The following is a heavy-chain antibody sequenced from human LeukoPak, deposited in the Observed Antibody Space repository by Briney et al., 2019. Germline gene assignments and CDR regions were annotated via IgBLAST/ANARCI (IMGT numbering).Heavy chain of an antibody. CDR1: GFTFSSYA. V-gene: IGHV3-23*01. D-gene: IGHD5-12*01. CDR2: ISGSGGST. Sequence: LSRGSLRLSCAASGFTFSSYAVSWVRQAPGKGLEWVSAISGSGGSTYYADSVKGRFTISRDNSKNTLYLQMNSLRAEDTAVYYCAKGGRGYDYQQWSPDYWGQGTLVTVSS. CDR3: AKGGRGYDYQQWSPDY. J-gene: IGHJ4*02.